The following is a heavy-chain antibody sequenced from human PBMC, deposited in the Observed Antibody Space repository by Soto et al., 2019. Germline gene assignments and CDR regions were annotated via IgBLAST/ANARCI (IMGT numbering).Heavy chain of an antibody. D-gene: IGHD3-10*01. J-gene: IGHJ5*01. CDR2: IYWDDDK. CDR1: GFSLTTSGVG. Sequence: QITLKESGPTLVKPTQTLTLTCTFSGFSLTTSGVGVGWIRQPPGKALEWLALIYWDDDKRYSPSLKSRLTTTXXTSRNQVVLTMTNMDPVDTATYFCVHRDAFGEFDSWGQGTLVTVSS. CDR3: VHRDAFGEFDS. V-gene: IGHV2-5*02.